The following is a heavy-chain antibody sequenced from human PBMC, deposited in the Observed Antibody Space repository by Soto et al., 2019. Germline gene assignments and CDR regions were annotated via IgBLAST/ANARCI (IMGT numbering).Heavy chain of an antibody. J-gene: IGHJ4*02. D-gene: IGHD4-17*01. CDR2: IYYSGST. CDR3: ERGLDY. CDR1: GGSISSSSYC. V-gene: IGHV4-39*01. Sequence: PSETLSLTCTVSGGSISSSSYCWGWFLQPPGKGLEWIGSIYYSGSTYYNPSLKSRVTISVDTSKNQFSMKLSSVTAADTAVYYCERGLDYWGQGTLVTVSS.